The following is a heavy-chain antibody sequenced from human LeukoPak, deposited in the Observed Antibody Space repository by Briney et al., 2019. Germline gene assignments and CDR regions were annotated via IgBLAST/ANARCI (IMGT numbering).Heavy chain of an antibody. CDR1: GFTFSSYS. J-gene: IGHJ4*02. CDR3: AKDLLSGSQFTDGD. D-gene: IGHD1-26*01. V-gene: IGHV3-30*18. Sequence: GGSLRLSCAASGFTFSSYSLHWVRQAPGKGLEWVAVMSYDGTSKYYADSVKGRFTVSRDNSENTVYLQMNSLTAEDTAVYYCAKDLLSGSQFTDGDWGQGTLVTVSS. CDR2: MSYDGTSK.